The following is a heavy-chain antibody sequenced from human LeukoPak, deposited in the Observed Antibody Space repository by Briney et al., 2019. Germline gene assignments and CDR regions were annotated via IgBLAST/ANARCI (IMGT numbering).Heavy chain of an antibody. CDR1: GFTFSTYA. J-gene: IGHJ4*02. CDR2: ISTTGANT. V-gene: IGHV3-64D*09. D-gene: IGHD6-25*01. CDR3: VKSTGYSSGGLVF. Sequence: GGSLRLSCSASGFTFSTYAMHWVRQAPGKGLESVSAISTTGANTYYADSVKGRFTISRDNSKNTVNLQMSSLRPEDTAVYYCVKSTGYSSGGLVFWGLGTLVTVSS.